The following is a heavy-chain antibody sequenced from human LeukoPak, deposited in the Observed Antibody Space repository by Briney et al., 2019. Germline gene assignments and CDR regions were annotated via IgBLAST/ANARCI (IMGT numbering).Heavy chain of an antibody. V-gene: IGHV3-9*01. CDR1: GFTFDDYA. CDR2: ISWDSGYI. D-gene: IGHD3-9*01. J-gene: IGHJ4*02. Sequence: GGSLRLSCAASGFTFDDYAMHWVRQAPGKGLEWVSGISWDSGYIGYADSVRGRFTISRDNAKNSLYLQMNSLRAEDTAVYYCARDPDYDILTGYFDYWGQGTLVTVSS. CDR3: ARDPDYDILTGYFDY.